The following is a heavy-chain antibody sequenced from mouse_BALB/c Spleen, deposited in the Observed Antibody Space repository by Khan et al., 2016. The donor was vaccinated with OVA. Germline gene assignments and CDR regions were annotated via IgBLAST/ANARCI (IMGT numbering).Heavy chain of an antibody. J-gene: IGHJ3*01. CDR2: ILPSSLST. Sequence: QVQLKQSGPDLMKPGASVKISCKAIGYTFRSYWIEWVKQRPGHGLEWIGDILPSSLSTNYNEKFKGKATLTADTSSNTAYMQLSSLTSEDSAVYHGGGGGCGGFDYWGQGTLVTVSA. CDR1: GYTFRSYW. V-gene: IGHV1-9*01. CDR3: GGGGCGGFDY.